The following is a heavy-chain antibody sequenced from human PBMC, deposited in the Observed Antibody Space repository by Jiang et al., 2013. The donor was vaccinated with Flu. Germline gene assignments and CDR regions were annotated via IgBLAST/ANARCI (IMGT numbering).Heavy chain of an antibody. CDR1: GGSISSSSYY. D-gene: IGHD4-17*01. V-gene: IGHV4-39*01. CDR2: IYYSGST. Sequence: GPGLVKPSETLSLTCTVSGGSISSSSYYWGWIRQPPGKGLEWIGSIYYSGSTYYNPSLKSRVTISVDTSKNQFSLKLSSVTAADTAVYYCARQASDYGTSGGAFDIWGQGT. J-gene: IGHJ3*02. CDR3: ARQASDYGTSGGAFDI.